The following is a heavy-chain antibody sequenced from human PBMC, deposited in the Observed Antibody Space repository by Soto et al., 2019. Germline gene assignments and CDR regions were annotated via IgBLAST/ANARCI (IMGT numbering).Heavy chain of an antibody. J-gene: IGHJ3*02. Sequence: EVQLVESGGGLVKPGGSLRLSCAASGFTFSSYSMNWVRQAPGKGLEWVSSISSSSSYIYYPDSVKGRFTISRDNAKNALYVQMNGQSAKHTDVYYCVREWATTMIAPTYVAFDIWGQGTMV. V-gene: IGHV3-21*01. CDR1: GFTFSSYS. CDR3: VREWATTMIAPTYVAFDI. CDR2: ISSSSSYI. D-gene: IGHD2-21*01.